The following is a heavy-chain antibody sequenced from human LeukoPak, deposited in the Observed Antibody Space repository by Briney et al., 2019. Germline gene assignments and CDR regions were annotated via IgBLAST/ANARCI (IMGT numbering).Heavy chain of an antibody. J-gene: IGHJ5*02. V-gene: IGHV5-51*01. CDR2: IYPSDSDT. Sequence: GESLKISCKGSGYSFTSYWIGWVRQMPGKGLEWMGVIYPSDSDTRYSPSFQGQVTISADKSINTAYLQWSSLKASDTAMYYCARLGYYGSGTRGNWFDPWGQGTLVTISS. CDR1: GYSFTSYW. CDR3: ARLGYYGSGTRGNWFDP. D-gene: IGHD3-10*01.